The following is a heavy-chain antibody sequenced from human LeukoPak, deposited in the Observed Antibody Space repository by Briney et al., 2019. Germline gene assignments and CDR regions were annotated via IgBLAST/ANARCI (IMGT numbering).Heavy chain of an antibody. J-gene: IGHJ4*02. CDR1: GFTFSSYA. D-gene: IGHD1-1*01. CDR2: GSTSGGRT. V-gene: IGHV3-23*01. Sequence: GGSLRLSCAPSGFTFSSYAMSWVRQAPGKGLEWVSSGSTSGGRTYYADSVKGRFTISRDNSKNTLYLHMNSLRAGDTAVYFSAQDPTGGGNWNGGIFDYWGQGTLVTVSS. CDR3: AQDPTGGGNWNGGIFDY.